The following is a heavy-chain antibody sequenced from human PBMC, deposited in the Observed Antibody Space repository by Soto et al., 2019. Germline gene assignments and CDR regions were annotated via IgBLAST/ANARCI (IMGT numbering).Heavy chain of an antibody. Sequence: QVQLVQSGAEVKKPGSSVKVSCKASGGSFSSSAINWLRQAPGQGPEWMGTILPFFGTADYAQKFQGRVTITADESTRTAYMELRSLRSEDTAVYYCARGHEYGGNSAAFDLWGKGTVVTVSS. CDR2: ILPFFGTA. D-gene: IGHD4-17*01. J-gene: IGHJ3*01. CDR3: ARGHEYGGNSAAFDL. V-gene: IGHV1-69*15. CDR1: GGSFSSSA.